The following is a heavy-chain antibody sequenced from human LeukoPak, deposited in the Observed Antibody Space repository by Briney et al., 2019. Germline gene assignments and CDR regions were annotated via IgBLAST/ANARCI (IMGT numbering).Heavy chain of an antibody. CDR3: ARGYPLRSSSGWYRSGNWFDP. CDR1: GGSISSYY. D-gene: IGHD6-19*01. J-gene: IGHJ5*02. V-gene: IGHV4-59*01. CDR2: IYYSGST. Sequence: SETLSLTCTVSGGSISSYYWSWIRQPPGKGLEWIGYIYYSGSTNYNPSLKSRVTISVDTSKNQFSLKLSSVTAADTAVYYCARGYPLRSSSGWYRSGNWFDPWGQGTLVTVSS.